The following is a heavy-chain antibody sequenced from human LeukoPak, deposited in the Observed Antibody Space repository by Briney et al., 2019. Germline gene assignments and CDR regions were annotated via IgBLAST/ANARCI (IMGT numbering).Heavy chain of an antibody. CDR3: SVARSVYHYGMDV. D-gene: IGHD2-15*01. CDR1: GDSVSRISVA. Sequence: SQTLSLTCAISGDSVSRISVAWNWIRQSPSRGLEWLGRTYYRSKWYYEYAVSVKSRINISPDTFKNQFSLPLTSVTPEDTAVYYCSVARSVYHYGMDVWGQGTIVTVSS. J-gene: IGHJ6*02. V-gene: IGHV6-1*01. CDR2: TYYRSKWYY.